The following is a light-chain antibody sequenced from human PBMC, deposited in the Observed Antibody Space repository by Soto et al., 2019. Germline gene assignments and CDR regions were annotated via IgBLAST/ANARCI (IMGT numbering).Light chain of an antibody. V-gene: IGKV1-5*03. J-gene: IGKJ2*01. CDR3: HRYNSSPYT. CDR2: KAS. Sequence: DIQVTQSPSTLSASVGDRVTITCRASQNIYSWMAWYQQRPGKAPQLLIYKASKLQSGVPSRFSGSGSGTEFTLTISSVQPDDFATYYCHRYNSSPYTFGRGTKLDIK. CDR1: QNIYSW.